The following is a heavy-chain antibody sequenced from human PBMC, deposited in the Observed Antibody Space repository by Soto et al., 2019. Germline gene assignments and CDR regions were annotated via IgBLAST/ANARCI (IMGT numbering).Heavy chain of an antibody. CDR1: GFTFSDHY. Sequence: GGSLRLSCAASGFTFSDHYMDWVRQAPGKGLEWVGRTRNKANSYTTEYAASVKGRFTISRDGSKNSLYLQMNSLKTEDTAVYYCAREHSSSWYYVLFYAFDIWGQGTMVTVSS. J-gene: IGHJ3*02. V-gene: IGHV3-72*01. D-gene: IGHD6-13*01. CDR2: TRNKANSYTT. CDR3: AREHSSSWYYVLFYAFDI.